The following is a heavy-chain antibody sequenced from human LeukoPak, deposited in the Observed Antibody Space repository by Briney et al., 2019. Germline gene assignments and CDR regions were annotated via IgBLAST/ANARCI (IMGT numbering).Heavy chain of an antibody. J-gene: IGHJ4*02. CDR1: GGFISSYY. CDR3: ARETPDYGSGSYYD. Sequence: ASETLSLTCTVSGGFISSYYWSWVRQPPGKGLEWIGYISYSGSTNYNPSLKSRVTISVDTSKNQFSLKLSSVIPADTAVYYCARETPDYGSGSYYDWGQGTLVTVSS. D-gene: IGHD3-10*01. V-gene: IGHV4-59*01. CDR2: ISYSGST.